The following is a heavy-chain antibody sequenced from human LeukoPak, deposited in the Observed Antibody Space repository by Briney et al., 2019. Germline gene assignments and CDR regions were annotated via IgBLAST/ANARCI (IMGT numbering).Heavy chain of an antibody. CDR2: INSDGSST. Sequence: GGSLRLSCAASGFTFSSYWMHRVRQAPGKGLVWVSRINSDGSSTSYADSVKGRFTISRDNAKNTLYLQMNSLRAEDTAVYYCARDDYYDSSGYYPSDWGQGTLVTVSS. CDR1: GFTFSSYW. CDR3: ARDDYYDSSGYYPSD. V-gene: IGHV3-74*01. D-gene: IGHD3-22*01. J-gene: IGHJ4*02.